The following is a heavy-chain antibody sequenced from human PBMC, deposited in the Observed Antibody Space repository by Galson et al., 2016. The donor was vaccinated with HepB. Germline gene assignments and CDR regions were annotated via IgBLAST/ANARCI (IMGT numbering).Heavy chain of an antibody. D-gene: IGHD2-8*02. Sequence: SLRLSCAASGFTFSSDWMSWVRQAPGKGLEWVANIKQDGNEKYYVDSVKGRFTISRDNAKNSLYLQMNSLRAEDTAVYYCASWWQTPASYFDYWGQGTLVTVSS. V-gene: IGHV3-7*01. CDR2: IKQDGNEK. CDR3: ASWWQTPASYFDY. CDR1: GFTFSSDW. J-gene: IGHJ4*02.